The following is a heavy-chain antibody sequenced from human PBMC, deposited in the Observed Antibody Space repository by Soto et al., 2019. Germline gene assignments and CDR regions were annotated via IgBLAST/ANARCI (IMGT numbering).Heavy chain of an antibody. J-gene: IGHJ4*02. CDR2: ISGSGGSP. Sequence: PGGSLRLSCLASGFTFSSYAMNWVRQAPGKGLQWVSTISGSGGSPYYADSVKGRFTISRDNSKNTLYLQMYSLRAEDTAVYYCAKGTKNWNDPWFDYWGQGTLVTVSS. CDR3: AKGTKNWNDPWFDY. CDR1: GFTFSSYA. D-gene: IGHD1-1*01. V-gene: IGHV3-23*01.